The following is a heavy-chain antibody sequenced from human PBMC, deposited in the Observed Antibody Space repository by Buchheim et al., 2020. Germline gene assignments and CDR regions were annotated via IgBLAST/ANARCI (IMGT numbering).Heavy chain of an antibody. CDR3: SRGAGELELRTMDV. J-gene: IGHJ6*02. D-gene: IGHD1-7*01. V-gene: IGHV3-13*04. CDR2: IGVGGDT. Sequence: EVQLVESGGGLVEPGGSLRLSCAASGFTFSNYEMYWVRQVIGKGLEWVSTIGVGGDTYYPGSVKGRFTISRENAKNSLYLLMNSLRAGDTAVYYCSRGAGELELRTMDVWGQGTT. CDR1: GFTFSNYE.